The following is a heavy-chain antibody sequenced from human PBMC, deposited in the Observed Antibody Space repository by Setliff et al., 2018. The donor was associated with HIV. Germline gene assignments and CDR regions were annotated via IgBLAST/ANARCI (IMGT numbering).Heavy chain of an antibody. Sequence: PSETLSLTCSVSGDSFTGYYWNWIRQSAGKGLEWIGRIYTNGATSYNPSLRSRVTMSVDTSKKQLSLRLISVSAADTAVYYCEKDRGQCFDLWGLGTLVTVSS. CDR3: EKDRGQCFDL. V-gene: IGHV4-4*07. CDR2: IYTNGAT. D-gene: IGHD3-10*01. J-gene: IGHJ2*01. CDR1: GDSFTGYY.